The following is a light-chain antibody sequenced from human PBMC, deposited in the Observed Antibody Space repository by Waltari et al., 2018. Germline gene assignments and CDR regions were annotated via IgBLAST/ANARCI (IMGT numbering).Light chain of an antibody. CDR2: QDS. CDR3: QAWDSNTVV. V-gene: IGLV3-1*01. J-gene: IGLJ2*01. CDR1: RLGDKY. Sequence: SYELTQPPSVSVSPGQTASLTCSGDRLGDKYAYWYQQKPGQSHVRVIYQDSRRSSGIPERFSGSNSGNTATLTISGSQAMDEADYYCQAWDSNTVVFGGGTKLTVL.